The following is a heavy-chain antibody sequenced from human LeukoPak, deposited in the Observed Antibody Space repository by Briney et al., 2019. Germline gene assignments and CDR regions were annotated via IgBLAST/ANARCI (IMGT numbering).Heavy chain of an antibody. D-gene: IGHD3-22*01. CDR3: ANYYDTSGYSN. J-gene: IGHJ4*02. Sequence: SETLSLTCTVSGASISSGDYYWSWIRQPPGKSLEWIGYIYYSGNTYYNPSLKSRVTISLDTSKNQFSLRLSSVTAADTAVYFCANYYDTSGYSNWGQGTLVTVSS. V-gene: IGHV4-30-4*01. CDR2: IYYSGNT. CDR1: GASISSGDYY.